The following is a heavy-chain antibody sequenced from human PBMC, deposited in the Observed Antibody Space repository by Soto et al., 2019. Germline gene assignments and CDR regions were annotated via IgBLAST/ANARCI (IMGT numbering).Heavy chain of an antibody. D-gene: IGHD1-20*01. CDR1: GFDFKTYG. V-gene: IGHV3-33*01. J-gene: IGHJ4*02. CDR2: IGFDGTNI. Sequence: QGQLVESGGGVVQPGRSLRLSCVASGFDFKTYGMHWVRQAPGKGLEWVAVIGFDGTNIHYSDSVRGRFSISRDNSENTVSLQMNSLRVEDTALYYCVRTACVINNCSYRGVRWGQATLVTV. CDR3: VRTACVINNCSYRGVR.